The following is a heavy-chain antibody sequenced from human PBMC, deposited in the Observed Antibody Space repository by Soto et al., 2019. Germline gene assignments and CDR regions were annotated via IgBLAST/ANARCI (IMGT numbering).Heavy chain of an antibody. J-gene: IGHJ6*01. V-gene: IGHV1-2*04. CDR2: INPDSGGT. CDR3: ARGHPGTVVVVAATWGTDV. Sequence: ASGSVSSRASGSTFTCSHMHWGRKTPGQGLEWMGGINPDSGGTDYAQKFQGWVTMTRDTSISTAYMELSRLRSDDTAVYYCARGHPGTVVVVAATWGTDVWGEASTLT. D-gene: IGHD2-15*01. CDR1: GSTFTCSH.